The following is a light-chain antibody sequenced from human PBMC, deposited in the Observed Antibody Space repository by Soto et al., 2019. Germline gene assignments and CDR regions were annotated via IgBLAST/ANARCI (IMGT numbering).Light chain of an antibody. Sequence: DIQMTQSPSSLSASVGDRVTITCRASQGISSWLAWYEQKPEKAPKPLIYATSSLQSGVPSRFSGSGSGTDFPLTISSLQPEDFATYYCQQYKSYPLTFGGGTQGESK. V-gene: IGKV1D-16*01. CDR3: QQYKSYPLT. J-gene: IGKJ4*01. CDR2: ATS. CDR1: QGISSW.